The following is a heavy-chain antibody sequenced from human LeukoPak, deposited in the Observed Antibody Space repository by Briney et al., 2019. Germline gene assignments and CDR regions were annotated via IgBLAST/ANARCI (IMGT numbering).Heavy chain of an antibody. CDR3: ASLTTVTTDDYYYYYMDV. CDR2: IYTSGST. Sequence: SETLSLTCTVSGGSISSYYWSWIRQPAGKGLEWIGRIYTSGSTNYNPSLKSRVTISVDTSKNQFSLKLSSVTAADTAVYYCASLTTVTTDDYYYYYMDVWGKGTTVTVSS. CDR1: GGSISSYY. D-gene: IGHD4-17*01. J-gene: IGHJ6*03. V-gene: IGHV4-4*07.